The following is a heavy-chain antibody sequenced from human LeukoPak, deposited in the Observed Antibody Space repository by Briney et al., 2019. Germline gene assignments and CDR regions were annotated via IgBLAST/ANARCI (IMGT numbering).Heavy chain of an antibody. CDR3: VKKGSSWSPRFDS. J-gene: IGHJ5*01. CDR2: ISGSGGST. CDR1: GFTFSRSD. D-gene: IGHD6-13*01. V-gene: IGHV3-23*01. Sequence: GGSLRLSCSASGFTFSRSDMIWVRQAPGKGLEWVSIISGSGGSTFYADSVRGRFTISRDNSDNRLYLQMNSLRVEDTAVYFCVKKGSSWSPRFDSWGQGTLVTVSS.